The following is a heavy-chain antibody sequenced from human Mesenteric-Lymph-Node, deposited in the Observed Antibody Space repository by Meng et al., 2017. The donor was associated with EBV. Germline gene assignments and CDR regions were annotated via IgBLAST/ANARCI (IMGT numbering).Heavy chain of an antibody. D-gene: IGHD3-10*01. V-gene: IGHV1-69*01. CDR3: ANGSGSYSPYYFDY. CDR2: IIPIFGTA. J-gene: IGHJ4*02. CDR1: GGTFSSYA. Sequence: VQVVEFGAEVEKPGSSVKVARKASGGTFSSYAISWVRQAPGQGLEWMGGIIPIFGTANYAQKFQGRVTITADESTSTAYMELSSLRSEDTAVYYCANGSGSYSPYYFDYWGQGTLVTVSS.